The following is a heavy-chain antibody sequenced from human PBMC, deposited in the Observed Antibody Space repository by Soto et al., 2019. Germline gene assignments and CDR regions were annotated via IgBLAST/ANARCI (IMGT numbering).Heavy chain of an antibody. V-gene: IGHV3-33*01. CDR2: IWYDGSNK. CDR1: GFTFSSYG. J-gene: IGHJ6*02. CDR3: ARDTRDHYYYGMDV. Sequence: QVQLVESGGGVVQPGRSLRLSCAASGFTFSSYGMHWVRQAPGKGLEWVAVIWYDGSNKYYADSVKGRFTISRDNSKNTLYLQMNSLRAEDTAVYYCARDTRDHYYYGMDVWGQGTTVTVSS.